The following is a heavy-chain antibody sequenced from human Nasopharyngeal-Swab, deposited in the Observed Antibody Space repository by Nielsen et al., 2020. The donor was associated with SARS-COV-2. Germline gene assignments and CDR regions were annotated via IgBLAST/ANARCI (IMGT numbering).Heavy chain of an antibody. J-gene: IGHJ6*02. CDR2: ISSSSSYI. Sequence: GESLKISRAASGFTFSSYSMNWVRQAPGKGLEWVSSISSSSSYIYYADSVKGRFTISRDNAKNSLYLQMNSLRAEDTAVYYCARITVAGDYYYGMDVWGQGTTVTVSS. V-gene: IGHV3-21*01. CDR3: ARITVAGDYYYGMDV. CDR1: GFTFSSYS. D-gene: IGHD6-19*01.